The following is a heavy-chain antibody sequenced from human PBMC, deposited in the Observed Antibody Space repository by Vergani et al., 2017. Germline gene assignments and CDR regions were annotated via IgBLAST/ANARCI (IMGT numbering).Heavy chain of an antibody. CDR2: ISSSSSYI. CDR3: ARDPGSDSGDY. J-gene: IGHJ4*02. D-gene: IGHD1-26*01. Sequence: WVLSISSSSSYIYYADSVKGRFTISRDNAKNSLYLQMNSLRAEDTAVYYCARDPGSDSGDYWGQGTLVTVSS. V-gene: IGHV3-21*01.